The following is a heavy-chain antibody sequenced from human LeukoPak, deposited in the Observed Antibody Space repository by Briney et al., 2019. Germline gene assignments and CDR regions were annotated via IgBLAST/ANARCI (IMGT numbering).Heavy chain of an antibody. D-gene: IGHD3-22*01. Sequence: GRSLRLSCAASGFTFDDYAMHWVRQAPGRGLEWVSGISWNSGSIGYADSVKGRFTISRDNAKNSLYLQMNSLRAEDMALYYCAKDMSGYYDSSGFDYWGQGTLVTVSS. CDR1: GFTFDDYA. CDR2: ISWNSGSI. V-gene: IGHV3-9*03. J-gene: IGHJ4*02. CDR3: AKDMSGYYDSSGFDY.